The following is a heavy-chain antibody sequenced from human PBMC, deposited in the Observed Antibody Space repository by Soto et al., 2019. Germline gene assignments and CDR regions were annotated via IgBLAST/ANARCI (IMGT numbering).Heavy chain of an antibody. J-gene: IGHJ6*02. CDR3: ARDGEYYYDSRGYDYYYGMDV. CDR2: INPNSGGT. V-gene: IGHV1-2*04. Sequence: ASVKVSCKASGDTFTGYYMHWVRHAPGQGLEWMGWINPNSGGTNYAQKFQGWVTMSRDTSISTAYMELSRLRSDDTAVYYCARDGEYYYDSRGYDYYYGMDVWGQGTRVTVSS. D-gene: IGHD3-22*01. CDR1: GDTFTGYY.